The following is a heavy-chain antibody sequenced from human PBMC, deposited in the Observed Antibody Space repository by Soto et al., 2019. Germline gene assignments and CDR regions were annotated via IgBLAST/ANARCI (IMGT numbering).Heavy chain of an antibody. CDR1: GFTFSIDS. V-gene: IGHV3-21*01. CDR3: ASPLYCSSTSCYSPYYYYGMDV. D-gene: IGHD2-2*01. Sequence: CVPLSLSCAASGFTFSIDSMDCVLRAPLNGLDWVSSISSSSSYIYYADSVKGRFTISRDNAKNSLYLQMNSLRAEDTAVYYCASPLYCSSTSCYSPYYYYGMDVWGQGTTVTVSS. CDR2: ISSSSSYI. J-gene: IGHJ6*02.